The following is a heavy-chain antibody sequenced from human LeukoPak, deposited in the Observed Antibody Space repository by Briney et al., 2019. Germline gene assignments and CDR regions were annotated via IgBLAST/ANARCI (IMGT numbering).Heavy chain of an antibody. D-gene: IGHD6-19*01. J-gene: IGHJ3*01. CDR2: IYYSGST. V-gene: IGHV4-39*01. CDR3: ARHSSGWFRAAFDF. Sequence: SETLSLTCTVSGGSISSSSYYWGWIRQPPGKGLEWIGSIYYSGSTYYNPSLKSRATISVDTSKSQFSLQLSSMTAADTAVYYCARHSSGWFRAAFDFWGQGTVVTVSS. CDR1: GGSISSSSYY.